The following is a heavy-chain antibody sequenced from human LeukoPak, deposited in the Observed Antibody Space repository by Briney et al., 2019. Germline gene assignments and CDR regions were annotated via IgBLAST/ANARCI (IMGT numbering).Heavy chain of an antibody. D-gene: IGHD6-13*01. CDR2: ISGSGGST. CDR1: GFTFSNYA. V-gene: IGHV3-23*01. Sequence: PGGSLRLSCAASGFTFSNYAMSWVRQAPGKGLEWVSAISGSGGSTYYADSVKGRFTISRDNSKNTLYLQMNSLRAEDTAVYYCAKKGKQQLGYYFDYWGQGTLVTVSS. CDR3: AKKGKQQLGYYFDY. J-gene: IGHJ4*02.